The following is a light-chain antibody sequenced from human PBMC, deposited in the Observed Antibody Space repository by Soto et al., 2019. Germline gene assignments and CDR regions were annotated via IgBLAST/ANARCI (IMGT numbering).Light chain of an antibody. V-gene: IGLV2-8*01. CDR2: EVN. J-gene: IGLJ1*01. CDR1: SSDVGGYKY. CDR3: SSYAGINNVGV. Sequence: QSVLTQPPSASGSPGQSVTISCTGTSSDVGGYKYVSWYQQHPGKAPKLMIFEVNKRPSGVPDRFSGSKSGNTASLTVSGLHAGDEADYYCSSYAGINNVGVFGTGTKLTVL.